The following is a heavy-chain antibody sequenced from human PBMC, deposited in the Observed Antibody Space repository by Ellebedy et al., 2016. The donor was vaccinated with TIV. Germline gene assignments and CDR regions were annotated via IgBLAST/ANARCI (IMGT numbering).Heavy chain of an antibody. J-gene: IGHJ4*02. D-gene: IGHD6-6*01. V-gene: IGHV3-20*04. CDR1: GFIFVDYD. CDR2: INWNGGST. Sequence: GESLKISXAASGFIFVDYDMSWVRQVPGKGLVWVSGINWNGGSTGYADSVKGRFTISRDNAKHSLYLQMNSLRGEDTALYYCARRGDSSSSGIYYFDSWGPGTLITVSS. CDR3: ARRGDSSSSGIYYFDS.